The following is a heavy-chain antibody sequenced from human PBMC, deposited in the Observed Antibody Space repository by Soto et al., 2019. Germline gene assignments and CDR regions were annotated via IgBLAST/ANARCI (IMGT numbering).Heavy chain of an antibody. Sequence: SDTLFLTCSIYSGSFSGYYWSWIRQPPGKGLEWIGEISQGGKTNYKPSRKSRVSISIDTSKHKFSLNLAPVSTADPAVHYSARAPKVSGSPKTRPDFWGQRTMLTASS. CDR2: ISQGGKT. V-gene: IGHV4-34*01. D-gene: IGHD6-25*01. J-gene: IGHJ4*02. CDR3: ARAPKVSGSPKTRPDF. CDR1: SGSFSGYY.